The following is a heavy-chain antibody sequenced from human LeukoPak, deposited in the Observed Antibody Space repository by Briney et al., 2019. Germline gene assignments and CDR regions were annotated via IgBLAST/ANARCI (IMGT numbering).Heavy chain of an antibody. V-gene: IGHV4-59*01. Sequence: PPETLSLTCTVSGGSISSYYWSWVRQPPGKGLEWIGYIYYSGSTNYNPSLKSRVTISVDTSKNQFSLKLSSVTAADTAVYYCARDFRGYSYGHEWFDPWGQGTLVTVSS. D-gene: IGHD5-18*01. CDR1: GGSISSYY. J-gene: IGHJ5*02. CDR2: IYYSGST. CDR3: ARDFRGYSYGHEWFDP.